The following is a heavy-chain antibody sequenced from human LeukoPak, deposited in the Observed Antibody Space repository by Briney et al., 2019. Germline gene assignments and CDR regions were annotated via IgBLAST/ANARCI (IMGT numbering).Heavy chain of an antibody. J-gene: IGHJ4*02. Sequence: PSETLSLTCTVSGPYMTGLYWSWLRQPPGKGLEWIGYIYYSGSTKYNPSLKSRVTMSVDTSKSQFSLKLSSVTAADTAVYYCARGATTWSDYWGQGTLVTVSS. CDR1: GPYMTGLY. V-gene: IGHV4-59*11. CDR2: IYYSGST. CDR3: ARGATTWSDY. D-gene: IGHD1-26*01.